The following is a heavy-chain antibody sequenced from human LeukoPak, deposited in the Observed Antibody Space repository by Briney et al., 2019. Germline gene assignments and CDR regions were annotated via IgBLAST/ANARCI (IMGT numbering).Heavy chain of an antibody. CDR3: AIAAAATGAFYI. J-gene: IGHJ3*02. D-gene: IGHD6-13*01. V-gene: IGHV4-59*08. CDR1: GGSISSYY. Sequence: SETLSLTCTVSGGSISSYYWSWIRQPPGKGLEWIGYIYYSGSTNYNPSLKSRVTISVDTSKNQFSLKLSSVPAADTAVYYCAIAAAATGAFYIWGQGTMVTVSS. CDR2: IYYSGST.